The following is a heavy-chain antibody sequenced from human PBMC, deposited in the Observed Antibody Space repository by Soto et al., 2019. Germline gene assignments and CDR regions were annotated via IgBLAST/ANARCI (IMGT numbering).Heavy chain of an antibody. CDR2: ISGSGGVT. V-gene: IGHV3-23*01. CDR1: GFTFSNYA. D-gene: IGHD3-10*01. CDR3: AKDRRIWFGGMDV. Sequence: PKGSLRVSCAASGFTFSNYAMNWVRQAPGKGLEWVSAISGSGGVTYYADSVKGRFTISRDNSNNTQFLQMDSLRAEDTAVYYCAKDRRIWFGGMDVWGPGTTVTVSS. J-gene: IGHJ6*02.